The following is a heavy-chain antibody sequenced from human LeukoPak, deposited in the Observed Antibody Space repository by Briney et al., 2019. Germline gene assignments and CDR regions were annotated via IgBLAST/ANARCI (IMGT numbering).Heavy chain of an antibody. D-gene: IGHD5-18*01. CDR3: ARDAEHSYGRYFAY. CDR1: GDSISTYH. CDR2: MQYTGNS. Sequence: SETLSLICTVSGDSISTYHWNWLRKTPGKGLEWIGFMQYTGNSQYNPSLKSRVTMFVDTSKNQFSLKLSSVTAADTAVYYGARDAEHSYGRYFAYWGQGSLGTVSS. V-gene: IGHV4-59*13. J-gene: IGHJ4*02.